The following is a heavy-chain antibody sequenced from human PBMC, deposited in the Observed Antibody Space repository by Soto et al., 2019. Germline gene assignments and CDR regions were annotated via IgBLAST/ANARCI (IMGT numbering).Heavy chain of an antibody. CDR2: IYYSGSA. V-gene: IGHV4-31*03. D-gene: IGHD3-16*02. J-gene: IGHJ4*02. CDR1: GASITSDNYY. CDR3: AREHHRSSATCPYLFDD. Sequence: SETLSLTCIVSGASITSDNYYWSWIRQLPGKGLEWLGYIYYSGSAYYSPSLKSRVSISVDPSKNQFSLKLNSVTAADTDVYYCAREHHRSSATCPYLFDDWGQGTLVSVFS.